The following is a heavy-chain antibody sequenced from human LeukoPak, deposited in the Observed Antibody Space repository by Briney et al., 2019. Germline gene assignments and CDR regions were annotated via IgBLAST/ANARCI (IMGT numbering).Heavy chain of an antibody. J-gene: IGHJ4*02. V-gene: IGHV3-23*01. Sequence: GGSLRLSCAASGFTFSSYGMSWVRQAPGKGLEWVSAISGSGGSTYYADSVKGRFTISRDNSKNTLYLQMNSLRAGDTAVYYCAKHVAAAGTRRLDYWGQGTLVTVSS. CDR3: AKHVAAAGTRRLDY. CDR1: GFTFSSYG. CDR2: ISGSGGST. D-gene: IGHD6-13*01.